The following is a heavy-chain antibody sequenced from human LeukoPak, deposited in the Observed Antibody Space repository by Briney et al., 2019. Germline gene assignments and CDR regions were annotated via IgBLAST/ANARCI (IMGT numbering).Heavy chain of an antibody. V-gene: IGHV3-30*03. CDR1: GFTFSNYG. Sequence: GGSRRLSCVASGFTFSNYGMHWVRQTPGKGLECVAAISYDGSNKYYTDSVKGRFTISRDNSKNTLFLQINSLRAEDTALYYCAGDLRLQTDYWGQGSLVSVSS. CDR2: ISYDGSNK. CDR3: AGDLRLQTDY. D-gene: IGHD4-11*01. J-gene: IGHJ4*02.